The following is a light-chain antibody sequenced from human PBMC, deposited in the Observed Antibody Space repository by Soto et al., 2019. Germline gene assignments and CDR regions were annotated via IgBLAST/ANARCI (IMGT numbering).Light chain of an antibody. J-gene: IGKJ5*01. Sequence: EIVLTQSPGTLSLSPGERATLSCRASQSVSSSYLAWYQQKPGQAPRLLIYGASSRATCIPDRFSGSGSGTDFTLTISRLEPEDFAVYYCQQYGSSSLSITFGQGTRLEIK. V-gene: IGKV3-20*01. CDR3: QQYGSSSLSIT. CDR1: QSVSSSY. CDR2: GAS.